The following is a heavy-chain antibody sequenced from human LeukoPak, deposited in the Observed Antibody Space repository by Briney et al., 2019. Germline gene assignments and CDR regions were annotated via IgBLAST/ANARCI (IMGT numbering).Heavy chain of an antibody. CDR1: GYTFTSYG. V-gene: IGHV1-18*01. CDR2: ISAYNGNT. D-gene: IGHD2-15*01. J-gene: IGHJ5*02. CDR3: ARTPIDCSGGSRYLDNWFDP. Sequence: GASVKVSCKASGYTFTSYGISWVRQAPGQGLEWMGWISAYNGNTNYAQKLQGRVTMTTDTSTSTAYMELRSLRSEDTAVYYCARTPIDCSGGSRYLDNWFDPWGQGTLVTVSS.